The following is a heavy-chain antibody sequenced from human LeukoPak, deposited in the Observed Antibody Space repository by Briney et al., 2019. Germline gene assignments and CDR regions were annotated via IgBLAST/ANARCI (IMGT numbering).Heavy chain of an antibody. CDR2: IYTSGST. J-gene: IGHJ5*02. CDR1: GGSISGYY. CDR3: ARVGGSYGSNWFDP. V-gene: IGHV4-4*07. Sequence: SETLSITCTVSGGSISGYYWSWIRQPAGKGLEWIGRIYTSGSTNYNPSLKSRVTMSVDTSKNQFSLKLSSVTAADTAVYYCARVGGSYGSNWFDPWGQGTLVTVSS. D-gene: IGHD1-26*01.